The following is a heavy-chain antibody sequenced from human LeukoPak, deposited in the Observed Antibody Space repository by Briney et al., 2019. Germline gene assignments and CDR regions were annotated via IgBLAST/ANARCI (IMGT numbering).Heavy chain of an antibody. CDR1: DYSIRSGYY. Sequence: SETLSLTCDVSDYSIRSGYYWGWIRQPPGKGLERIGSLYHSGSAYYSPSLKSRVTISLDTSNNELSLRLSSVTAADAAIYYCARQNIVVVVAATPGAFDIWGQGTLVTVSS. CDR3: ARQNIVVVVAATPGAFDI. V-gene: IGHV4-38-2*01. J-gene: IGHJ3*02. CDR2: LYHSGSA. D-gene: IGHD2-15*01.